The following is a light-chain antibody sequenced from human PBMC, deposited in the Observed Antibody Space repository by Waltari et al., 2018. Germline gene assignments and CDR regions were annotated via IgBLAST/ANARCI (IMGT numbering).Light chain of an antibody. J-gene: IGLJ3*02. V-gene: IGLV2-14*01. Sequence: QSALTQPASVSGSPGQSLTLSCPATSSDVGGYNYVSWYQQHPGKAPQLMIYEVSNRPSGVSTRFSGPESGNTASLTISGLQAEDEADYYCSSYTSSSTLGLFGGGTKLTVL. CDR2: EVS. CDR1: SSDVGGYNY. CDR3: SSYTSSSTLGL.